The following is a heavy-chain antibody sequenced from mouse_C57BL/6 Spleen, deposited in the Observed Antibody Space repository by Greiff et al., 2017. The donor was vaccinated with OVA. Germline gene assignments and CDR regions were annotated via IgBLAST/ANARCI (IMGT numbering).Heavy chain of an antibody. Sequence: VKLKQSGPGLVQPSQSLSITCTVSGFSLTSYGVHWVRQSPGKGLEWLGVIWRGGRTDYNAAFISRLSISKDNSKSQVFFKMNSLQADDTAIYYCARRGTTVVALDYWGQGTTLTVSA. CDR1: GFSLTSYG. J-gene: IGHJ2*01. CDR3: ARRGTTVVALDY. V-gene: IGHV2-2*01. D-gene: IGHD1-1*01. CDR2: IWRGGRT.